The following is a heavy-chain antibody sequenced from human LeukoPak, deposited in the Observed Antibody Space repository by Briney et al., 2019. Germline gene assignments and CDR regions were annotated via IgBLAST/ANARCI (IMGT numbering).Heavy chain of an antibody. Sequence: GRSLRLSCAASGFTFSSYSMNWVRQAPGKGLEWVSYISSSSSTIYYADSVKGRFTISRDNAKNSLYLQMNSLRAEDTAVYYCAREMGGSGSYYYYYGMDVWGQGTTVTVSS. CDR2: ISSSSSTI. V-gene: IGHV3-48*04. CDR1: GFTFSSYS. J-gene: IGHJ6*02. D-gene: IGHD3-10*01. CDR3: AREMGGSGSYYYYYGMDV.